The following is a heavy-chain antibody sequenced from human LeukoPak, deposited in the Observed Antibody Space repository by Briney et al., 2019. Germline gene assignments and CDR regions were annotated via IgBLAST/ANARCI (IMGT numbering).Heavy chain of an antibody. CDR1: GFTFSSYA. D-gene: IGHD3-3*01. CDR3: AKGPNFWLTPIAFDI. CDR2: ITGSGGST. Sequence: GGSLGLSCAASGFTFSSYAVSWVRQAPGKGLQWVSGITGSGGSTYYADSVKGRFTISRDNSKNTLYLQKSSLRAEDTAVYYCAKGPNFWLTPIAFDIWGQGTKVTVSS. V-gene: IGHV3-23*01. J-gene: IGHJ3*02.